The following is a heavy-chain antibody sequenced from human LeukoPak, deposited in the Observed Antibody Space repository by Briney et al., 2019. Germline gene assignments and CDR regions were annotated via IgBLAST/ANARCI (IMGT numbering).Heavy chain of an antibody. CDR1: GFTFSSYS. CDR3: AKVSGYFDNTGDYFDY. J-gene: IGHJ4*02. CDR2: INHNGNVN. Sequence: GRSLRLSCTASGFTFSSYSMHWARQAPGKGLEWVASINHNGNVNYYVDSVKGRFTISRDNAKNSLYLQMSNLRAEDTAVYYCAKVSGYFDNTGDYFDYWGQGTLVTVSS. D-gene: IGHD3-22*01. V-gene: IGHV3-7*03.